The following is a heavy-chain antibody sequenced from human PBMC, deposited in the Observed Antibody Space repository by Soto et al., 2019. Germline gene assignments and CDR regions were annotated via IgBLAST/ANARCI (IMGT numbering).Heavy chain of an antibody. CDR2: ISGFNGNT. J-gene: IGHJ4*02. Sequence: QVQLVQAGAEVKKPGASVRVSCKASGYTFSRYGIRWVRQAPGQGLEWTGWISGFNGNTKESEKLQGRDTLTTDTAANTAHMELRGLRSDDTAVYYCGRASEYSTPWRLDNWGQGTLVTVSS. D-gene: IGHD6-13*01. CDR3: GRASEYSTPWRLDN. CDR1: GYTFSRYG. V-gene: IGHV1-18*01.